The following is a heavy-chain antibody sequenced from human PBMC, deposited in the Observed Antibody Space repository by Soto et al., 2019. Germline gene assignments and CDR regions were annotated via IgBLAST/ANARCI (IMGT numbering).Heavy chain of an antibody. V-gene: IGHV1-18*01. CDR3: ARDRTSGSSSSRAPDY. D-gene: IGHD6-13*01. J-gene: IGHJ4*02. Sequence: ASVKVSCKASGYTFTSYGISWVRQAPGQGLEWMGWISAYNGNTNYAQKLQGRVTMTTDTSTSTAYMELRSLRSDDTAVYYCARDRTSGSSSSRAPDYWGQGTLVTVSS. CDR1: GYTFTSYG. CDR2: ISAYNGNT.